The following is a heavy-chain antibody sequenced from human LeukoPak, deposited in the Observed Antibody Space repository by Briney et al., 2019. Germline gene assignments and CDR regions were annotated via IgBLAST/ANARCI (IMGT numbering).Heavy chain of an antibody. V-gene: IGHV3-23*01. D-gene: IGHD3-3*01. Sequence: GGSLRLSCAASGFTFSSYAMSWVRQAPGKGLEWVSAISGSGGSTYYADSVKGRFTISRDNSKNTLYLQMNSLRAEGTAVYYCARVRDLWSGYYYYYYGMDVWGQGTTVTVSS. J-gene: IGHJ6*02. CDR2: ISGSGGST. CDR3: ARVRDLWSGYYYYYYGMDV. CDR1: GFTFSSYA.